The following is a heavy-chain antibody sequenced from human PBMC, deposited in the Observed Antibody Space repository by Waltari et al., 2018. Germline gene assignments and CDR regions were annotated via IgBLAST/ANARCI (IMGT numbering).Heavy chain of an antibody. D-gene: IGHD5-12*01. V-gene: IGHV1-69*05. J-gene: IGHJ4*02. CDR2: IIPIFGTA. Sequence: QVQLVQSGAEVKKPGSSVKVSCKASGGTFSSYAISWVRQAPGQGLEWMGGIIPIFGTANYAQKFQGRVTITTDESTSTAYMELSSLRSEDTAVYYCARSEAGYSGYEYSDYWGQGTLVTVSS. CDR1: GGTFSSYA. CDR3: ARSEAGYSGYEYSDY.